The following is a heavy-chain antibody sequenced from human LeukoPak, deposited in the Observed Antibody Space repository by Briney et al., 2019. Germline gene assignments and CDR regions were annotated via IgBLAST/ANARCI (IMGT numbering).Heavy chain of an antibody. CDR1: GFTFSSYS. CDR3: ARASGPDAFDI. J-gene: IGHJ3*02. D-gene: IGHD6-6*01. V-gene: IGHV3-48*01. CDR2: ISSSSSTI. Sequence: GGSLRLSCAASGFTFSSYSMNWVRQAPGKGLEWVSYISSSSSTIYYADSVKGRITISRDNSKNTLYLQMNSLRAEDTAVYYCARASGPDAFDIWGQGTMVTVSS.